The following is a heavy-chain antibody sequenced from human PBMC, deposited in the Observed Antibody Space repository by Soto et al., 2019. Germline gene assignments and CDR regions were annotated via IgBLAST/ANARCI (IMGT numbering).Heavy chain of an antibody. CDR1: GFTFSSYA. J-gene: IGHJ5*02. D-gene: IGHD1-1*01. CDR2: ISGSGGST. CDR3: ASGGSPNGWFGP. V-gene: IGHV3-23*01. Sequence: GGSLRLSCAASGFTFSSYAMSWFRQAPGKGLEWVSSISGSGGSTYYADSVKGRFTISRDTSKNTLYLQMNSLRADETAVYFCASGGSPNGWFGPWGQGTLVTVSS.